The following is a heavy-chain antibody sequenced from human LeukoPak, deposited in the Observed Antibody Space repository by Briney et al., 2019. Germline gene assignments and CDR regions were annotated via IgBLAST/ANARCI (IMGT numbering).Heavy chain of an antibody. V-gene: IGHV3-23*01. J-gene: IGHJ4*02. CDR1: GFTFSNYA. D-gene: IGHD3-9*01. Sequence: PGASLRLSCVASGFTFSNYAMSWVRQAPGKGLEWVSAITGSGGITYYADSVKGRFTISRDNSKNTLYLQMNSLRADDTAVYYCAKWGDYDVLTGYYDPDYWGQGTLVTVSS. CDR2: ITGSGGIT. CDR3: AKWGDYDVLTGYYDPDY.